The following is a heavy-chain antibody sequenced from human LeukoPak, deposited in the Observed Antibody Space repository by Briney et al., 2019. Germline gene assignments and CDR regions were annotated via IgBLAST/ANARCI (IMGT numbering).Heavy chain of an antibody. CDR3: ARHHSSAYPFDY. Sequence: SETLSLTCTVSGGSISHYYWSWIRQSPGKGLEWIGYVSNSGTTNYRPSLRGRVTVSVDTSQNRVSLKLTSMTAADTGLYYCARHHSSAYPFDYWGQRTLVTVSS. J-gene: IGHJ4*02. CDR2: VSNSGTT. CDR1: GGSISHYY. V-gene: IGHV4-59*08. D-gene: IGHD3-22*01.